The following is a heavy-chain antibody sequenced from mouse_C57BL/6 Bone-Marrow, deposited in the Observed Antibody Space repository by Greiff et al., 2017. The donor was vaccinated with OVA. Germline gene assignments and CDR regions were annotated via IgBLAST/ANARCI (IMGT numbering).Heavy chain of an antibody. V-gene: IGHV1-52*01. D-gene: IGHD1-1*01. CDR2: IDPSDSET. Sequence: QVQLKQPGAKLVRPGSSVKLSCKASGYTFTSYWMHWVKQRPIQGLEWIGNIDPSDSETHYNQKFKDKATLTVDKSSSTAYMQLSSLTSEDSAVYYCARNLITTVVNYAMDYWGQGTSVTVSS. CDR3: ARNLITTVVNYAMDY. CDR1: GYTFTSYW. J-gene: IGHJ4*01.